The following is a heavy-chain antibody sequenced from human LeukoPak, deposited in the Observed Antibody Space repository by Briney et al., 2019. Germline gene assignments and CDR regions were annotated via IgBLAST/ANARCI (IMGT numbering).Heavy chain of an antibody. CDR1: GFTFNVFY. D-gene: IGHD6-19*01. CDR2: ISSSSSYT. V-gene: IGHV3-11*06. J-gene: IGHJ4*02. CDR3: ARDGPYSSGWFFDY. Sequence: PGGSLGLPCAASGFTFNVFYRIWIPQAPGKARGEVSYISSSSSYTKYADSVKGRFTISRDNAKNSLYLQMNSLRAEDTAVYYCARDGPYSSGWFFDYWGQGTLVTVSS.